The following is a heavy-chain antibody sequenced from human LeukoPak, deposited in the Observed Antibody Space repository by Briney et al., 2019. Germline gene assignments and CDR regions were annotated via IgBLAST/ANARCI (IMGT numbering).Heavy chain of an antibody. V-gene: IGHV3-23*01. CDR1: GFNFRSYG. J-gene: IGHJ4*02. D-gene: IGHD3-10*01. CDR3: AKDGAGPGYGSVYFDY. CDR2: IKGDGGGA. Sequence: QPGGSLRLFCSASGFNFRSYGMIWVRQAPGKGLEWVSDIKGDGGGAHYADSVKGRFTISRDNSKNTLYLQMNSLRAEDTAVYYCAKDGAGPGYGSVYFDYWGQGTLVTVSS.